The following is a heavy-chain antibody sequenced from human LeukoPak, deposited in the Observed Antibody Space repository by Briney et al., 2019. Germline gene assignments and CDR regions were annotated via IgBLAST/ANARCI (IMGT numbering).Heavy chain of an antibody. D-gene: IGHD1-26*01. CDR2: IYPGDSDT. V-gene: IGHV5-51*01. J-gene: IGHJ3*02. CDR3: ARLSSSGSYLRAFDI. Sequence: GESLKISCKGSGYRFTSYWIGWVRQMPGKGLEWMGIIYPGDSDTRYSPSFQGQVTISADKSISTAYLQWSSLKASDTAMYYCARLSSSGSYLRAFDIWGQGTMVTVSS. CDR1: GYRFTSYW.